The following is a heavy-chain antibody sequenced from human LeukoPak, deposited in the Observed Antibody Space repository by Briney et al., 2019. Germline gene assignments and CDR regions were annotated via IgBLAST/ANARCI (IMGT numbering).Heavy chain of an antibody. CDR2: INPNSGDT. V-gene: IGHV1-2*02. J-gene: IGHJ4*02. D-gene: IGHD7-27*01. CDR1: GYAFTGYY. CDR3: AVGNTY. Sequence: ASVKVSCKASGYAFTGYYMHWVRQAPGQGLQWMGWINPNSGDTNYAQKFQGRGTMTRDTSISTAYMELSRLRSDDTAVYYGAVGNTYWGQGTLVTVSS.